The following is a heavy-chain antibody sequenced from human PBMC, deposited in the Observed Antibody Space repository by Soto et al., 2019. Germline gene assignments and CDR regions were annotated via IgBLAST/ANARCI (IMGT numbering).Heavy chain of an antibody. Sequence: SETLSLTCSVSGRSMSSNYWSWIRQSPDRGLEWLGYVFYGGTDYNPSLDGRITMSVETSKSQFSLRLSSVSVADTAAHYRARCGGAFYFEHWGQGIMVTVSS. CDR2: VFYGGT. CDR3: ARCGGAFYFEH. D-gene: IGHD2-15*01. V-gene: IGHV4-59*01. CDR1: GRSMSSNY. J-gene: IGHJ4*02.